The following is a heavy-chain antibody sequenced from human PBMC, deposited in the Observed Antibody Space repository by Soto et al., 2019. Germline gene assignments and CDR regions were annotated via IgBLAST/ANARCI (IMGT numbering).Heavy chain of an antibody. CDR1: GITLSSYA. J-gene: IGHJ4*02. CDR2: ISASGGST. CDR3: AKGQNSGTYRFYFDY. D-gene: IGHD1-26*01. V-gene: IGHV3-23*01. Sequence: GSLRLSCAASGITLSSYAMSWVRQAPGKGPEWVSGISASGGSTSYADSVKGRFTISRDNSKNKLYLQMNSLRADDTAVYHCAKGQNSGTYRFYFDYWGQGALVTVSS.